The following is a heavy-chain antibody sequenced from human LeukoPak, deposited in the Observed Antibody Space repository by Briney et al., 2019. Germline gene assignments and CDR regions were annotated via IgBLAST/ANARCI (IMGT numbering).Heavy chain of an antibody. CDR2: ISGSGGST. CDR3: AKARLRQVGAPPYFDY. CDR1: GFTFSSYA. Sequence: GGSLRLSRAASGFTFSSYAMSWVRQAPGKGLEWVSAISGSGGSTYYADSVKGRFTISRDNSKNTLYLQMNSLRAEDTAVYYCAKARLRQVGAPPYFDYWGQGTLVTVSS. D-gene: IGHD1-26*01. V-gene: IGHV3-23*01. J-gene: IGHJ4*02.